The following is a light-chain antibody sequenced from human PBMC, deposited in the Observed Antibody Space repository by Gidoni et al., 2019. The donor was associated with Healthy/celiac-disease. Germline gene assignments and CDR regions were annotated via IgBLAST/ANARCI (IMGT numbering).Light chain of an antibody. J-gene: IGLJ2*01. CDR2: EDN. CDR3: QSYDSSIVV. V-gene: IGLV6-57*04. Sequence: NFMLTQPHSVSESPGKTVTISCTRSSGRIASNYVQWYQQRPGSAPTTVIYEDNQRPSGVPDRFSGSIDSSSNSASLTISGLKTEDEADYYCQSYDSSIVVFGGGTKLTV. CDR1: SGRIASNY.